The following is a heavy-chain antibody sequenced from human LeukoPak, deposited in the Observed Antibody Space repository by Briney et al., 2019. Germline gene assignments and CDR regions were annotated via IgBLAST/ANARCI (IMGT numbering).Heavy chain of an antibody. D-gene: IGHD5-12*01. Sequence: GGSLRLCCAASGFTFSDYYMSWIRQAPGKGLEWVSYISSSSSYTNYADSVKGRFTISRDNAKNSLYLQMNSLRAEDTAVYYCARDLTSSSATIDYWGQGTLVTVSS. V-gene: IGHV3-11*05. CDR2: ISSSSSYT. CDR1: GFTFSDYY. J-gene: IGHJ4*02. CDR3: ARDLTSSSATIDY.